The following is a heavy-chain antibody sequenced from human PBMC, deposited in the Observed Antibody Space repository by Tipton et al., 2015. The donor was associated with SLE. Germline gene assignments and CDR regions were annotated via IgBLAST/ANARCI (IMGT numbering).Heavy chain of an antibody. CDR1: GFTFSNYE. CDR3: ARDSRITDFGVVPNYYYYFMDV. D-gene: IGHD3-3*01. Sequence: LVQSGGGLVQPGGSLRLSCAASGFTFSNYEMNWVRQAPGKGLEWVSYVSSSGSTLHYADSVKGRFTISRDNAKNSLYLQMNSLRAEDTAVYYCARDSRITDFGVVPNYYYYFMDVWGKGTTVTVSS. J-gene: IGHJ6*03. CDR2: VSSSGSTL. V-gene: IGHV3-48*03.